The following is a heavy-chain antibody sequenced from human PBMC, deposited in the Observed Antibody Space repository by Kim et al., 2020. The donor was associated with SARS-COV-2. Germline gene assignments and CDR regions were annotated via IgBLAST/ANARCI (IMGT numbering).Heavy chain of an antibody. D-gene: IGHD3-10*01. CDR2: ISTYNGNT. CDR3: ARDNVGELLWFGELVRFDY. J-gene: IGHJ4*02. Sequence: ASVKVSCKASGYTFTSYGISWVRQAPGQGLEWMGWISTYNGNTNYAQKLQGRVTMTTDTSTSTAYMELRSLRSDDTAVYYCARDNVGELLWFGELVRFDYWGQGTLVTVSS. CDR1: GYTFTSYG. V-gene: IGHV1-18*01.